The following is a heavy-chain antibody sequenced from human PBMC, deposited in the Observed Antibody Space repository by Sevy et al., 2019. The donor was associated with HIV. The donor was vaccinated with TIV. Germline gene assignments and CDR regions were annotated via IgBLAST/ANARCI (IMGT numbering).Heavy chain of an antibody. CDR2: INEDGSTK. CDR1: GFNIRAHW. V-gene: IGHV3-7*01. Sequence: GGSLRLSCAASGFNIRAHWMLWVRQAPGKGLEWVANINEDGSTKYYLDSVKGRFTISRDNAKNALYLQMDGLRAEDTGLYYCARRYFDLWGQGTLVTVSS. J-gene: IGHJ4*02. CDR3: ARRYFDL.